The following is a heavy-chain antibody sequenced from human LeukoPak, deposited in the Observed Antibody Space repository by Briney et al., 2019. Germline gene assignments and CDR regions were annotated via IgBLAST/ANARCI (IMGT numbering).Heavy chain of an antibody. D-gene: IGHD3-10*01. Sequence: GGSLTLSCAASGFTFDDYGMSWVRQAPAKGLEWVSGINWNGGSTDYADSVKGRFTISRDNAKNSLYLQMNSLRAEDTALYYCARVGSYGRLYYYYYYYMDVWGKGTTVTVSS. CDR3: ARVGSYGRLYYYYYYYMDV. CDR2: INWNGGST. J-gene: IGHJ6*03. CDR1: GFTFDDYG. V-gene: IGHV3-20*04.